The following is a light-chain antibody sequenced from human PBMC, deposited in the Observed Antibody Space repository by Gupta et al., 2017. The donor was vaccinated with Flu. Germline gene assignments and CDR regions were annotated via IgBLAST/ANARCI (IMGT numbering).Light chain of an antibody. CDR2: SKN. V-gene: IGLV1-44*01. J-gene: IGLJ3*02. Sequence: LTKSLPASGTPGQRVTISCSGSSSNIGSHTVSWYQQRPGTEHNLLSDSKNQRPSGVHDRFSCSKSGTSDSLAISGLQSEDEADYDGEEWDDRLNGVVCGGGTKLTVL. CDR1: SSNIGSHT. CDR3: EEWDDRLNGVV.